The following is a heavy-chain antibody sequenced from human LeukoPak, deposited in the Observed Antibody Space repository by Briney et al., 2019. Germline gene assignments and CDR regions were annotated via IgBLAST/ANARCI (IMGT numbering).Heavy chain of an antibody. Sequence: PSETLSLTCTVSGGSTSSSNYYWGWIRQPPGKGLEWIGGIHYSGNTYYNPSLKSRVTISVDTSKNQFSLKLSSVTAADTAVYYCVRLVGGDIDYWGQGTLVTVSS. CDR2: IHYSGNT. V-gene: IGHV4-39*01. CDR1: GGSTSSSNYY. CDR3: VRLVGGDIDY. D-gene: IGHD5-12*01. J-gene: IGHJ4*02.